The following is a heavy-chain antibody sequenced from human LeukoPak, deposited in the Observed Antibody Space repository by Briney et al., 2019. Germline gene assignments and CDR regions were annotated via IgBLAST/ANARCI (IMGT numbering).Heavy chain of an antibody. V-gene: IGHV4-39*07. CDR1: GGSISSSSYY. CDR2: IYHSGST. Sequence: SETLSLTCTVSGGSISSSSYYWGWIRQPPGKGLEWIGSIYHSGSTYYNPSLKSRVTISVDTSKNQFSLKLSSVTAADTAVYYCARDYDFWSGYRKGDFDYWGQGTLVTVSS. J-gene: IGHJ4*02. CDR3: ARDYDFWSGYRKGDFDY. D-gene: IGHD3-3*01.